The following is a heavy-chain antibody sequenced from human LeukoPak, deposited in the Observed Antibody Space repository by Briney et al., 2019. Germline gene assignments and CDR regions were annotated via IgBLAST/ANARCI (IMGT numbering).Heavy chain of an antibody. CDR1: GFTFSNAW. J-gene: IGHJ4*02. CDR2: LSGSGGST. V-gene: IGHV3-23*01. CDR3: AKARTTVTTPHY. Sequence: GGSLRLSCAASGFTFSNAWMNWVRQAPGKGLQWVSALSGSGGSTYYADSVKGRFTISRDNSKNTLYLQMNSLGAGDTAIYYCAKARTTVTTPHYWGQGTLVTVSS. D-gene: IGHD4-17*01.